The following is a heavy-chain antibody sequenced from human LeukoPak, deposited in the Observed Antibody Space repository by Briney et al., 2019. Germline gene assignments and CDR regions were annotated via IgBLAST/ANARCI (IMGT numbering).Heavy chain of an antibody. V-gene: IGHV3-74*01. CDR1: GFTFSSYW. D-gene: IGHD6-13*01. CDR2: INPDGSVT. Sequence: GGSLRLSCAASGFTFSSYWMHWVRQPPGKGLVWVSRINPDGSVTTHADSVKGRFTISRDNSRNTLYLQMNSLRGEDTAVYYCAKDRSSSWYFDYWGQGTLVTVSS. J-gene: IGHJ4*02. CDR3: AKDRSSSWYFDY.